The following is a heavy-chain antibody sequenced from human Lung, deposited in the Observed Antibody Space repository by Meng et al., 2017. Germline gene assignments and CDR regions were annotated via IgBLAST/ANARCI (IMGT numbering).Heavy chain of an antibody. D-gene: IGHD3-16*01. Sequence: QITLEESGPTLVKPTETLTLTCNFSGFSLTSTGAGVGWIRQPPGKAPEWLALIYWDDDKRYRPSLKSRLAITTDTSKNQVVLSMTNMDPVDTATYYCAHRRLGGQYSFDSWGQGTLVTVSS. CDR3: AHRRLGGQYSFDS. CDR2: IYWDDDK. J-gene: IGHJ4*02. CDR1: GFSLTSTGAG. V-gene: IGHV2-5*02.